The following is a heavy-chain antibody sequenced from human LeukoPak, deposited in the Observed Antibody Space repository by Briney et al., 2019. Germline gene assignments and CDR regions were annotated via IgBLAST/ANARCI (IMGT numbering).Heavy chain of an antibody. CDR2: INTNTGNR. Sequence: ASVKVSCKASGYTFTSYAMNWVRQAPGQGLEWMGWINTNTGNRTYAQGVTGRFVFSLDTSVSTAHLQISSLKAEDTAIYYCARESGPILGLWSTVDYWGQGTLVTVSS. CDR1: GYTFTSYA. D-gene: IGHD5-18*01. J-gene: IGHJ4*02. CDR3: ARESGPILGLWSTVDY. V-gene: IGHV7-4-1*02.